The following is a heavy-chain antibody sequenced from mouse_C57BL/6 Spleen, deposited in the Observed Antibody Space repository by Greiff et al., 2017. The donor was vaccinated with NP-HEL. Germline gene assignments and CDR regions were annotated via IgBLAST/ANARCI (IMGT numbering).Heavy chain of an antibody. J-gene: IGHJ2*01. CDR3: ARSGYYGSTPDY. CDR1: GFNIKDYY. V-gene: IGHV14-2*01. CDR2: IDPEDGET. Sequence: EVQLKESGAELVKPGASVKLSCTASGFNIKDYYMHWVKQRTEQGLEWIGRIDPEDGETKYVPKFQGKATITAETSSNTAYLQLSILTSEDTAVDYCARSGYYGSTPDYGGQGTTLTVSS. D-gene: IGHD1-1*01.